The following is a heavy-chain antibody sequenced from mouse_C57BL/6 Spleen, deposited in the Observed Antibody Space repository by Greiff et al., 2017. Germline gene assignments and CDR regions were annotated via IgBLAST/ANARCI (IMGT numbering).Heavy chain of an antibody. Sequence: VKLMESGAELVRPGTSVKVSCKASGYAFTNYLIEWVKQRPGQGLEWIGVINPGSGGTNYNEKFKGKATLTADKSSSTAYMQLSSLTSEDSAVYFCARAGSNYVDYWGQGTTLTVSS. CDR1: GYAFTNYL. CDR2: INPGSGGT. CDR3: ARAGSNYVDY. D-gene: IGHD5-1*01. V-gene: IGHV1-54*01. J-gene: IGHJ2*01.